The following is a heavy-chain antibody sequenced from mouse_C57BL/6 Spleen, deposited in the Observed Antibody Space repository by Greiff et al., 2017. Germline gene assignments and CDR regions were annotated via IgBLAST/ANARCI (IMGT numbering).Heavy chain of an antibody. Sequence: QVQLQQPGAELVRPGSSVKLSCKASGYTFTSYWMHWVKQRPIQGLEWIGNIDPSDSETHYNQKFKDKATLTVDKSSSTAYMQLSSLTSADSAVYYCARDKGGYFDVWGTGTTVTVSS. J-gene: IGHJ1*03. CDR3: ARDKGGYFDV. V-gene: IGHV1-52*01. CDR2: IDPSDSET. CDR1: GYTFTSYW.